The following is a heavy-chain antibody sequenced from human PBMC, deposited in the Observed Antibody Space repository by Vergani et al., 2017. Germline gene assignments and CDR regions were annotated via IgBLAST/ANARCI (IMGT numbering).Heavy chain of an antibody. J-gene: IGHJ1*01. Sequence: QVQLVQSGAEVKKPGSSVKVSCKASGGTFSSYAISWVRQAPGQGLEWMGGIIPIFGTANYAQKFQGRVTMTADESTSTAYMELSSLRSEDTAVYYCAREYFDILTGYYIEYFQHWGQGTLVTVSS. D-gene: IGHD3-9*01. V-gene: IGHV1-69*01. CDR2: IIPIFGTA. CDR1: GGTFSSYA. CDR3: AREYFDILTGYYIEYFQH.